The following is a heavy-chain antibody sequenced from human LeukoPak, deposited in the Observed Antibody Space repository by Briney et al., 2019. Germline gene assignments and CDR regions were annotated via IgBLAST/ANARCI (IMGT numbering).Heavy chain of an antibody. J-gene: IGHJ6*02. V-gene: IGHV1-46*01. CDR3: ARGLESSGWYGMDV. CDR1: GYTFSRHY. Sequence: ASVKVSCTTSGYTFSRHYIHWVRQAPGQGLEWLGIINTSGATTRYGQNFKGRVTATRDTSTSTVYMEMSSLNSEDTAVYYCARGLESSGWYGMDVWGQGTTIIVSS. D-gene: IGHD6-19*01. CDR2: INTSGATT.